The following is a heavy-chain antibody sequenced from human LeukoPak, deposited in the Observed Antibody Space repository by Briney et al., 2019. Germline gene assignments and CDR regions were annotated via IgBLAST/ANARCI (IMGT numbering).Heavy chain of an antibody. D-gene: IGHD6-13*01. V-gene: IGHV3-23*01. J-gene: IGHJ4*02. CDR3: AKDSRPILVPASSFDY. CDR2: VSGSGGST. CDR1: GFTFSDYY. Sequence: GGSLRLSCAASGFTFSDYYMSWVRQAPGRGLEWVSSVSGSGGSTYYADSVKGRFTISRDNSKNTLYLQMNSLRAEDTAVYYCAKDSRPILVPASSFDYWGQGTLVTVSS.